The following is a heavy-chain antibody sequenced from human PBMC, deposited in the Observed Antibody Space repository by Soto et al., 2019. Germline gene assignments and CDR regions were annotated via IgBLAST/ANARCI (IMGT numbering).Heavy chain of an antibody. V-gene: IGHV3-9*01. J-gene: IGHJ3*02. CDR3: AKDIVSGYPGLDAFDI. Sequence: GGSLRLSCAASGFTFDDYAMHWVRQAPGKGLEWVSGISWNSGSIGYADSVKGRFTISRDNAKNSLYLQMNSLRAEDTALYYCAKDIVSGYPGLDAFDIWGQGTMVTVSS. CDR2: ISWNSGSI. D-gene: IGHD3-22*01. CDR1: GFTFDDYA.